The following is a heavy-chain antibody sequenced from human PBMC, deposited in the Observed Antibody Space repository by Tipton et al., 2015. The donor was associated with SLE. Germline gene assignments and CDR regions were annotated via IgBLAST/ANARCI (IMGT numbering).Heavy chain of an antibody. CDR1: GYIFTDHF. V-gene: IGHV1-18*04. Sequence: QLVQSGAEVKKPGASVKVACKTSGYIFTDHFINWVRQAPGQGLEWMGWISTYNGNTNYAQKLQGRVTMTSDTSTSTAYMELRSLRSDDTAIYYCARVRVDTAMGVFDFWGQGTLVTVSS. J-gene: IGHJ4*02. CDR3: ARVRVDTAMGVFDF. D-gene: IGHD5-18*01. CDR2: ISTYNGNT.